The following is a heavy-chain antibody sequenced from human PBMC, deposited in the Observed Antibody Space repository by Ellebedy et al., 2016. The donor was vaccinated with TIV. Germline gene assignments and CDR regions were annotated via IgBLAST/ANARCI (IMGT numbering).Heavy chain of an antibody. J-gene: IGHJ6*02. Sequence: SETLSLTCIVSGGSITSNYWSWIRQPPGKGLEWIGNIYYSGSTKYSPSLKSRVTISLDTSKNQFSLKLTAVTAADTAVYYCARDGGYYFYGLDVWGQGTTVTVSS. CDR1: GGSITSNY. D-gene: IGHD3-16*01. V-gene: IGHV4-59*01. CDR3: ARDGGYYFYGLDV. CDR2: IYYSGST.